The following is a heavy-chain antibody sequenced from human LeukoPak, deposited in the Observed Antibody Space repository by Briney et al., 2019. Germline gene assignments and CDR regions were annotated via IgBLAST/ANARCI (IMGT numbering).Heavy chain of an antibody. V-gene: IGHV4-59*01. CDR1: GDSLSNYY. CDR2: IYYNGGT. D-gene: IGHD5-18*01. J-gene: IGHJ6*03. CDR3: ARTEESGYSYGYFGYYYYMDV. Sequence: SETLSLTCTVSGDSLSNYYWSWIRQPPGKGLEWIGYIYYNGGTNYNPSLKSRVTLSVDTSKNQFSLKLRSVTAADTAMYYCARTEESGYSYGYFGYYYYMDVWGKGTTVTVSS.